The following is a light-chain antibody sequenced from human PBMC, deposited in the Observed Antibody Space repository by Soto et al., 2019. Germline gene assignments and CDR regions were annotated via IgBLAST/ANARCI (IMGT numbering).Light chain of an antibody. CDR3: CSYAGSSTPNGV. Sequence: QSVLTQPASVSGSPGQSITISCTGTSSDVGSYNIVSWYQQPPGKAPKLMIYEGSKRPSGVANRFSGSKSGNTASLTISGLQAEDEADYYCCSYAGSSTPNGVFGGGTKLTVL. CDR2: EGS. J-gene: IGLJ3*02. V-gene: IGLV2-23*01. CDR1: SSDVGSYNI.